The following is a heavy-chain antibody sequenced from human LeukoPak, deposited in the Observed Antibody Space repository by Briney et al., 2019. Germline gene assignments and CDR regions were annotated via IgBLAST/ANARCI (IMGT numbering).Heavy chain of an antibody. J-gene: IGHJ3*01. CDR2: ISSSSSYI. V-gene: IGHV3-21*01. CDR1: GFTFSSYS. CDR3: LGAFDF. Sequence: GGSLRLSCAASGFTFSSYSMNWVRQAPGKGLEWVSSISSSSSYIHYADSAKGRFTISRDNAQNSLYLQMNSLRVEDTAVYYCLGAFDFWGQGTMVTVSS.